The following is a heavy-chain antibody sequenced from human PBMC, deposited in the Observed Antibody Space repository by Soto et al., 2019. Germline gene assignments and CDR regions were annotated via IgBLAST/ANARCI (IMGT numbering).Heavy chain of an antibody. Sequence: SETLYLTCVVSGYRINIDACWGWIRQSPEKGLEWLGSVCHSGTIYYNPSLKSRVTISLDTSKNQFSLSLSSVTAADTALYYCARDVGRYNINRVWFAPWGQGILVTVSS. CDR2: VCHSGTI. CDR1: GYRINIDAC. CDR3: ARDVGRYNINRVWFAP. D-gene: IGHD1-20*01. J-gene: IGHJ5*02. V-gene: IGHV4-38-2*02.